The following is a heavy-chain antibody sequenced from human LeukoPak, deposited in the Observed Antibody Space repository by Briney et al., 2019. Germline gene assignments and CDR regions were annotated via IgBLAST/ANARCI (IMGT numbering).Heavy chain of an antibody. CDR1: VYTLTELS. CDR3: ATERGIAAAGTIFDY. V-gene: IGHV1-24*01. J-gene: IGHJ4*02. CDR2: FDPEDGET. D-gene: IGHD6-13*01. Sequence: ASVKVSCKGSVYTLTELSMHWVRQAPGNGHECVGGFDPEDGETIYAQKFQGRVTMTEDTSTDTAYMELSSLRSEDTAVYYCATERGIAAAGTIFDYWGQGTLVTVSS.